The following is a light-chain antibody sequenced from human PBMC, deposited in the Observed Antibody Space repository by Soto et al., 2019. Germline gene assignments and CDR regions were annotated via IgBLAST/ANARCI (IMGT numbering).Light chain of an antibody. V-gene: IGLV1-44*01. CDR1: SSNIGSKN. Sequence: QSVLTQPPSVSGAPGQRVNMSCSGSSSNIGSKNVSWYQQLPQTAPKLLIYSNNQRPSGVPGRFSGSKSGTSASLAISGLQAEDEAQYYCAAWDDSLNVLVFGGGTKLTVL. CDR2: SNN. CDR3: AAWDDSLNVLV. J-gene: IGLJ2*01.